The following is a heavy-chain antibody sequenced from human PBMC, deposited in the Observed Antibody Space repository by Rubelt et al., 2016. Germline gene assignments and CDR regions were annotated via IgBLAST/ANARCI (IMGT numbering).Heavy chain of an antibody. CDR2: ISYDGSNK. V-gene: IGHV3-30*04. D-gene: IGHD4-11*01. Sequence: VQLVESGGGVVQPGRSLRLSCAAPGFTFSSYAMHWVRQAPGKGLEWVAVISYDGSNKYYADSVKGRFTSSRDNSKNTLYLQMNSLRAEDTAVYYCARAGVTTADAFDIWGQGTMVTVSS. J-gene: IGHJ3*02. CDR3: ARAGVTTADAFDI. CDR1: GFTFSSYA.